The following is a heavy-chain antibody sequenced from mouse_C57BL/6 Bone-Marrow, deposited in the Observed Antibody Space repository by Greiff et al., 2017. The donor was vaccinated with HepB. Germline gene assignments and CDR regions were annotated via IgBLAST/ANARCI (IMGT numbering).Heavy chain of an antibody. CDR3: AKEGYGSSVDY. D-gene: IGHD1-1*01. J-gene: IGHJ2*01. Sequence: VKLQESGPGLVQPSQILSITCTVSGFSLTSYGVHWVRQSPGKGLEWLGVIWRGGSTDYNAAFMSRLSITKDNSKSQVFFKMNSLQADDTAIYYCAKEGYGSSVDYWGQGTTLTVSS. V-gene: IGHV2-5*01. CDR1: GFSLTSYG. CDR2: IWRGGST.